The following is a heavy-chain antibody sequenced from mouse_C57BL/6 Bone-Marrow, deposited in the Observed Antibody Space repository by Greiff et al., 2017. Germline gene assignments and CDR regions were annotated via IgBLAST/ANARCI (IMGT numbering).Heavy chain of an antibody. V-gene: IGHV1-55*01. CDR1: GYTFTSYW. CDR2: IYPGSGST. CDR3: ARSGYYGYDGAY. D-gene: IGHD2-2*01. J-gene: IGHJ3*01. Sequence: VQLQQPGAELVKPGASVKMSCKASGYTFTSYWITWVKQRPGQGLEWIGGIYPGSGSTNYNEKFKSKATLTVDTSSSAAYMQLSSLTSEDSAVYYCARSGYYGYDGAYWGQGTLVTVSA.